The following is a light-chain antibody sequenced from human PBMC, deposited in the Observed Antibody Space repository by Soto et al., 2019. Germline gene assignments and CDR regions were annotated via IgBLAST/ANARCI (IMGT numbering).Light chain of an antibody. CDR2: EVT. V-gene: IGLV2-14*01. Sequence: QSVLTQPASVSGSPGQSIAISCTGTRSDVGGYNYVSWYQQHPGKAPKLMISEVTNRPSGVSDRFSGSKSGNTASLTISGLQAEDEADYYCSSFTSRFTFVFATGTSSPS. CDR3: SSFTSRFTFV. J-gene: IGLJ1*01. CDR1: RSDVGGYNY.